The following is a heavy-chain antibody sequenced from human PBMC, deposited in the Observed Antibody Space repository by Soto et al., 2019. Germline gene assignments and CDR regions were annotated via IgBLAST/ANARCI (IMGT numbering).Heavy chain of an antibody. CDR3: VRQGIGNLHGLVDV. CDR1: GGSIDGRN. CDR2: VYYDGGS. Sequence: QVQLQESGPGLVKPSETLSLTCTVSGGSIDGRNCAWIRQPPGKGLEWLGYVYYDGGSSYNPPVKSRLTLSMDASKSQFSLQLRSVTAADTAVYYCVRQGIGNLHGLVDVWGRGTTVTVSS. V-gene: IGHV4-59*08. J-gene: IGHJ6*02. D-gene: IGHD3-10*01.